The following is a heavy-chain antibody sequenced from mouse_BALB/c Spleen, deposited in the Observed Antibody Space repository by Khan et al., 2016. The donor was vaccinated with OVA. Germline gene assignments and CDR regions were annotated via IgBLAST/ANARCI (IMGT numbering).Heavy chain of an antibody. D-gene: IGHD1-1*01. CDR3: VNHGSSSAWFTY. J-gene: IGHJ3*01. Sequence: QIQLVQSGAELAKPGASVKMSCKASGYTFTSYWMHWVKERPGQGLEWIGYINPSTDYTEYTQKFKDKATLTVAKSSSTVYMQLTSLTSEDSAVYYCVNHGSSSAWFTYWGQGTLVTVSA. V-gene: IGHV1-7*01. CDR1: GYTFTSYW. CDR2: INPSTDYT.